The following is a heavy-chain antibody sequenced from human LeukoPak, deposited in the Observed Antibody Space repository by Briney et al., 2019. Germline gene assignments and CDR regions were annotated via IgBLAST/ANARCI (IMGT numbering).Heavy chain of an antibody. CDR2: ISSSSSTI. CDR1: GFTFSSCS. V-gene: IGHV3-48*02. Sequence: GGSLRLSCAASGFTFSSCSMNWVREAPGKGLEWVSYISSSSSTIYYADSVKGRFTISRDNAKNSLYLQMNSLRDEDTAVYYCARGYFYGDCFDYWGQGTLVTVSS. D-gene: IGHD4-17*01. CDR3: ARGYFYGDCFDY. J-gene: IGHJ4*02.